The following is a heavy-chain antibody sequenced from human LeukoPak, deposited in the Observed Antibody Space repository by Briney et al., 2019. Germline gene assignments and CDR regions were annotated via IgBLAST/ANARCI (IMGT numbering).Heavy chain of an antibody. V-gene: IGHV3-23*01. CDR2: ISGSGGST. Sequence: GGSLRLSCAASGFTFSSYAMSWVRQAPGKGLEWVSAISGSGGSTYYADSVKGRFTISRDNSKNTLYLQMNSLRAVDTAVYHCAKGVVVVAATFFDYWGQGTLVTVSS. CDR1: GFTFSSYA. D-gene: IGHD2-15*01. CDR3: AKGVVVVAATFFDY. J-gene: IGHJ4*02.